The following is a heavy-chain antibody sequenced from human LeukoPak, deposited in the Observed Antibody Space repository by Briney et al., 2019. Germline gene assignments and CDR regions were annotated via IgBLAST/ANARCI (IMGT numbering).Heavy chain of an antibody. D-gene: IGHD3-16*01. Sequence: PGGSLRLSCAASGFTFSSYGMRWVRQAPGKGLEWVANIKQDGSEKNYVDSVKGRFTISRDNAKNSLYLQMNSLRAEDTAVYYCARANWARFDYWSQGTLATVSS. CDR1: GFTFSSYG. CDR3: ARANWARFDY. J-gene: IGHJ4*02. CDR2: IKQDGSEK. V-gene: IGHV3-7*03.